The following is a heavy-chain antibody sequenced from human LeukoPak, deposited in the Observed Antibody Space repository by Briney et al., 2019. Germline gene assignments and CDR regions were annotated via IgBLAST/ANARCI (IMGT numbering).Heavy chain of an antibody. CDR3: ARVKRSCGDCSSPPDY. J-gene: IGHJ4*02. V-gene: IGHV3-30*04. CDR1: GFTFSSYA. D-gene: IGHD2-21*02. CDR2: ISYDGSNK. Sequence: GGSLRLSCAASGFTFSSYAMHWVRQAPGKGLEWVAVISYDGSNKYYADSVKGRFTISRDNSKNTLYLQMNSLRAEDTAVYYCARVKRSCGDCSSPPDYWGQGTLVTVSS.